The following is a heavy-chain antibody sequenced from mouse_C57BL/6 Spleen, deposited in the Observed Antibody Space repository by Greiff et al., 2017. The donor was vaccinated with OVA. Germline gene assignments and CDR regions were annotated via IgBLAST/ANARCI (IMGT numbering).Heavy chain of an antibody. CDR1: GYAFSSSW. CDR2: IYPGDGDT. CDR3: ARDYYGSSPAWFAY. V-gene: IGHV1-82*01. Sequence: QVQLQQSGPELVKPGASVKISCKASGYAFSSSWMNWVNQRPGKGLEWIGRIYPGDGDTNYNGKFKGKATLTADKSSSTAYMQLSSLTSEDSAVYFGARDYYGSSPAWFAYWGQGTLVTVSA. D-gene: IGHD1-1*01. J-gene: IGHJ3*01.